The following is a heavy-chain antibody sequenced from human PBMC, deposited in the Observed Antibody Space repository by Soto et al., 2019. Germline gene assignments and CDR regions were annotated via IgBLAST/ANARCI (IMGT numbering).Heavy chain of an antibody. CDR1: GGSISSGGYY. V-gene: IGHV4-31*03. D-gene: IGHD2-2*01. Sequence: SETLSLTCTVSGGSISSGGYYWSWIRQHPGKGLEWIGYIYYSGSTYYNPSLKSRVTISVDTSKNQFSLKLSSVTAADTAVYYCARDSRRLNQLPRGWFDPWGQGTLVTVSS. J-gene: IGHJ5*02. CDR2: IYYSGST. CDR3: ARDSRRLNQLPRGWFDP.